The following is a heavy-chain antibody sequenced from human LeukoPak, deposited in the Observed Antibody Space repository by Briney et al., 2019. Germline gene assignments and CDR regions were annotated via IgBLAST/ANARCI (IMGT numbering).Heavy chain of an antibody. J-gene: IGHJ1*01. CDR1: GFTFSNYA. CDR2: ISYDGSNK. D-gene: IGHD4-17*01. V-gene: IGHV3-30-3*01. CDR3: ANYGDPPPPLEYFQH. Sequence: PGGSLRLSCAASGFTFSNYAMHWVRQAPGKGLEWAAVISYDGSNKYYADSVKGRFTISRDNSKNTLYLQMNSLRAEDTAVYYCANYGDPPPPLEYFQHWGQGTLVTVSS.